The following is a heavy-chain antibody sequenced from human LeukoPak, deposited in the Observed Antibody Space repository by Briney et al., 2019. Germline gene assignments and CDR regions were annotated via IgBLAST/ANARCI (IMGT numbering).Heavy chain of an antibody. CDR1: GYTFTGYY. Sequence: ASAKVSCKASGYTFTGYYMHWVRQAPGQGLEWMGWINPNSGGTNYAQKFQGRVTMTRDTSISTAYMELSRLRSDDTAVYYCARDRYDSSGYYEYWGQGTLVTVSS. D-gene: IGHD3-22*01. CDR3: ARDRYDSSGYYEY. V-gene: IGHV1-2*02. CDR2: INPNSGGT. J-gene: IGHJ4*02.